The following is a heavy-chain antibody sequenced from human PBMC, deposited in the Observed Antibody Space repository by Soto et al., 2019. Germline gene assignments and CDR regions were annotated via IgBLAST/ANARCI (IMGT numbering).Heavy chain of an antibody. V-gene: IGHV3-21*01. CDR2: ISSSSSYI. Sequence: GGSLRLSCAASGFTFSSYSMNWVRQAPGKGLEWVSSISSSSSYIYYADSVKGRFTISRDNAKNSLYLQMNSLRAEDTAVYYCAGRPRGGDAFDIWGQGTMVTVSS. CDR3: AGRPRGGDAFDI. CDR1: GFTFSSYS. J-gene: IGHJ3*02. D-gene: IGHD2-15*01.